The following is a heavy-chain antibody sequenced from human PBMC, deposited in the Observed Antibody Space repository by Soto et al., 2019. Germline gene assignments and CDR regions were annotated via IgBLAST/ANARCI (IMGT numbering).Heavy chain of an antibody. CDR2: ISYDGSNK. D-gene: IGHD2-2*02. J-gene: IGHJ6*02. Sequence: WGSLRLSCSASGFTFSSYAMHWFRQAPGKGLEWVAVISYDGSNKYYADSVKGRFTISRDNSKNTLYLQMNSLRAEDTAVYYCARDIVVVPAAIRRGGTYYYYGMDVWGQGTTVTVSS. V-gene: IGHV3-30-3*01. CDR1: GFTFSSYA. CDR3: ARDIVVVPAAIRRGGTYYYYGMDV.